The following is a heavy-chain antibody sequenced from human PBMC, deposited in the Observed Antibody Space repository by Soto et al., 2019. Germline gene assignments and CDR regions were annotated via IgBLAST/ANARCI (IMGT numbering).Heavy chain of an antibody. CDR2: ISSSSSAI. V-gene: IGHV3-48*02. J-gene: IGHJ3*02. CDR1: GFTFSSYN. CDR3: ATTRSGYYYLDAFDI. Sequence: VQLVESGGGLVQPGGSLRLSCAASGFTFSSYNMNWVRQAPGKGLEWVSYISSSSSAIYYADSVKGRFTISRDNAKNSLYLQMNSLRDEDTAVYYCATTRSGYYYLDAFDIWGQGTMVTVSS. D-gene: IGHD3-22*01.